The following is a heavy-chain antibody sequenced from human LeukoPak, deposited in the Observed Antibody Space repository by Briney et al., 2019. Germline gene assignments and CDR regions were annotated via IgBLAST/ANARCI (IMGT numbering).Heavy chain of an antibody. CDR3: ATGYSYGQGFDY. V-gene: IGHV1-24*01. CDR2: FDPEDGET. CDR1: GYTLTELS. D-gene: IGHD5-18*01. J-gene: IGHJ4*02. Sequence: SVKVSCKVSGYTLTELSMHWVRQAPGKGLEWMGGFDPEDGETIYAQKFQGRVTMTEDTSTDTAYMELSSLRSEDTAVYYCATGYSYGQGFDYWGQGTLVTVSS.